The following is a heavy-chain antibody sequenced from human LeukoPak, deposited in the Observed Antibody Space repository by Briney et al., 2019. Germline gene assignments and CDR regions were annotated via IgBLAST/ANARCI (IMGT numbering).Heavy chain of an antibody. CDR3: AKHVMRNYPGDSSYTHAFDV. CDR1: SGSISGLY. Sequence: TSETLSLTCNVSSGSISGLYWSWIRQPPGKGLEWIGYIYSTGGTRYNSSLKSRVTITIDTSTNQFSLKLKSVTAADTAMYYCAKHVMRNYPGDSSYTHAFDVWGLGTRVTVSS. V-gene: IGHV4-59*08. CDR2: IYSTGGT. D-gene: IGHD2-21*01. J-gene: IGHJ3*01.